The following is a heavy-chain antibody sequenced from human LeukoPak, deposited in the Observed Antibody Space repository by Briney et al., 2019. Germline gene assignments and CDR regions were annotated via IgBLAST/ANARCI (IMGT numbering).Heavy chain of an antibody. CDR2: ISYSGGT. D-gene: IGHD3-10*01. Sequence: SETLSLTCTVSGASISSYYWSWIRQPPGKGLEWIGYISYSGGTNYNPSLKSRVTISADTSKNQVSLTLSSVTAADTAVYYCARHPELYFFDYWGQGTLVTVSS. V-gene: IGHV4-59*08. CDR3: ARHPELYFFDY. J-gene: IGHJ4*02. CDR1: GASISSYY.